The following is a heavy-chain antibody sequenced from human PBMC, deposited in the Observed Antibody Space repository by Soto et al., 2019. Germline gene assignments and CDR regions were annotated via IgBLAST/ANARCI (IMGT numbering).Heavy chain of an antibody. D-gene: IGHD3-22*01. J-gene: IGHJ6*02. V-gene: IGHV1-18*01. Sequence: QVQLVQSGAEVKKPGASVKVSCKASGYTFTSYGISWVRQAPGQGLEWMGWISAYNGNTNYAQKLQGRVTMTTDTSTSTDYIELRSLRSDDTAVYYCARDYYDRSGNFPDYYYYGMDVWGQGTTVTVSS. CDR2: ISAYNGNT. CDR1: GYTFTSYG. CDR3: ARDYYDRSGNFPDYYYYGMDV.